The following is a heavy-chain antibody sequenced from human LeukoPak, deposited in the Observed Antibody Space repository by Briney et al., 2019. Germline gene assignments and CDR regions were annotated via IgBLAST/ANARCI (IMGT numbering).Heavy chain of an antibody. Sequence: ASVKVSCKASGYTFTSYYMHWVRQAPGQGLEWMGIINPSGGSTSYAQKFQGRVTMTRDMSTSTVYMELSSLRSEDTAVYYCARDFRASLMANYYYYYMDVGGKGTTVTVSS. V-gene: IGHV1-46*01. CDR1: GYTFTSYY. D-gene: IGHD5-24*01. CDR3: ARDFRASLMANYYYYYMDV. J-gene: IGHJ6*03. CDR2: INPSGGST.